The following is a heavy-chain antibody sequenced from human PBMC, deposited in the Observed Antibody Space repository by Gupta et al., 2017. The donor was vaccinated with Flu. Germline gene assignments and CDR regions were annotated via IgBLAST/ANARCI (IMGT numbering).Heavy chain of an antibody. J-gene: IGHJ6*02. CDR1: GFTFSNAW. D-gene: IGHD1-26*01. V-gene: IGHV3-15*01. CDR2: IKSKTDGGTT. CDR3: TTEGAIVGATNFWYYYYGMDV. Sequence: EVQLVESGGGLVKPGGSLRLSCAASGFTFSNAWMSWVRQAPGKGLEWVGRIKSKTDGGTTDYAAPVKGRFTISRDDSKNTLYLQMNSLKTEDTAVYYCTTEGAIVGATNFWYYYYGMDVWGQGTTVTVSS.